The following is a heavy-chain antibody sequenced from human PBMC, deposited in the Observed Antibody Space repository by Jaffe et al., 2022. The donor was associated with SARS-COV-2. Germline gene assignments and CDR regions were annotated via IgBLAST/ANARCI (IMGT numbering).Heavy chain of an antibody. J-gene: IGHJ4*02. D-gene: IGHD3-10*01. Sequence: EVQLVESGGGLAKPGESLRLSCAASGLTLSTYSMHWVRQAPGKGLEWVSSISSSGTYIYYADSVKGRFTISRDNAKDSLYLQMNSLRAEDTAMYYCARKYYYGSGSSYNRDVFFDYWGQGTLVTVSS. V-gene: IGHV3-21*01. CDR2: ISSSGTYI. CDR3: ARKYYYGSGSSYNRDVFFDY. CDR1: GLTLSTYS.